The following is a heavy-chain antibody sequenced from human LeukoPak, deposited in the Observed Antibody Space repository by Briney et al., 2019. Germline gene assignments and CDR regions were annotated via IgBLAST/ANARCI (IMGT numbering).Heavy chain of an antibody. CDR1: GASIGHYY. J-gene: IGHJ4*02. CDR3: AKEGAAPGPDFDY. CDR2: IDPSGST. D-gene: IGHD6-13*01. V-gene: IGHV4-4*07. Sequence: SETLSLTCTVSGASIGHYYWSWIRQPAGKGLEWIGRIDPSGSTNYNPSLKSRVTMSIDTSKNQFALKLNSVTAADTAVYYCAKEGAAPGPDFDYWGQGTLVIVSS.